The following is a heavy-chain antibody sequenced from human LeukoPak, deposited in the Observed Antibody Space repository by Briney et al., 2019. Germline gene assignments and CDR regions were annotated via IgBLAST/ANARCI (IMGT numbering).Heavy chain of an antibody. Sequence: GRSLRLSCAASGFTFSSYAMHWVRQAPGKGLEWVAVISYDGSNKYCADSVKGRFTISRDNSKNTLYLQMNSLRAEDTAVYYCARVYSHYGSGSYYNGYFDYWGQGTLVTVSS. CDR1: GFTFSSYA. CDR3: ARVYSHYGSGSYYNGYFDY. CDR2: ISYDGSNK. J-gene: IGHJ4*02. V-gene: IGHV3-30*04. D-gene: IGHD3-10*01.